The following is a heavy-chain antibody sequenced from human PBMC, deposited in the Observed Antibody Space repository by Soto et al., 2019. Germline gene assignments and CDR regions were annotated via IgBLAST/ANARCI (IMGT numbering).Heavy chain of an antibody. CDR2: INPSGGST. V-gene: IGHV1-46*03. CDR3: AREVGVAAAGIPRWFDP. J-gene: IGHJ5*02. Sequence: ASVKVSCKASGYTFTSYYMHWVRQAPGQGLEWMGIINPSGGSTSYAQKFQGRVTMTRDTSTSTVYMELSSLRSEDTAVYYCAREVGVAAAGIPRWFDPWGQGTLVTVSS. D-gene: IGHD6-13*01. CDR1: GYTFTSYY.